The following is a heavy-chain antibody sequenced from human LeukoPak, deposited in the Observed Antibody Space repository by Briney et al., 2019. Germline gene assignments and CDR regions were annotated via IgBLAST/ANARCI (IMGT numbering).Heavy chain of an antibody. V-gene: IGHV3-21*01. CDR1: GFTFSSYS. J-gene: IGHJ3*02. D-gene: IGHD4-17*01. CDR3: ARHDDYGDYNSLLDAFDI. Sequence: PGGSLRLSCAASGFTFSSYSMNWVRQAPGKGREGVSSISSSSSYIYYADSVKGRFAISRDNAKNSLYLQMNSLRAEDTAVYYCARHDDYGDYNSLLDAFDIWGQGTMVTVSS. CDR2: ISSSSSYI.